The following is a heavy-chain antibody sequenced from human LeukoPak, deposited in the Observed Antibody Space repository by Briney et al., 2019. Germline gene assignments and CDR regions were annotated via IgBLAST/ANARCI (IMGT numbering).Heavy chain of an antibody. Sequence: PGGSLRLSCAASGFTFSNYGMHWVRQAPGKGLEWVAVIWYDGSNKYYADSVKGRFTMSRDNSKNTLYLQMNSLRAEDTAVYYCARDSTDSSGYYYHYYYYGMDVWGQGTTVTVSS. D-gene: IGHD3-22*01. J-gene: IGHJ6*02. CDR1: GFTFSNYG. CDR3: ARDSTDSSGYYYHYYYYGMDV. V-gene: IGHV3-33*01. CDR2: IWYDGSNK.